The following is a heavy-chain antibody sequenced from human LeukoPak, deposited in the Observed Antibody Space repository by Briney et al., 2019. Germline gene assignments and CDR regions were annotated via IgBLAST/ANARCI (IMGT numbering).Heavy chain of an antibody. CDR3: ATTTVGYSSGRYPGWPADS. V-gene: IGHV3-23*01. CDR2: IVGSGGIT. CDR1: GFTFGSFA. D-gene: IGHD6-19*01. Sequence: GGSLRLSCVASGFTFGSFAMYWVRQAPGKGLEWVSGIVGSGGITYYADSVQGRFTISRDNSKNTVYLQMNSLRDEDTAIYYCATTTVGYSSGRYPGWPADSWGQGAPVIVSS. J-gene: IGHJ4*02.